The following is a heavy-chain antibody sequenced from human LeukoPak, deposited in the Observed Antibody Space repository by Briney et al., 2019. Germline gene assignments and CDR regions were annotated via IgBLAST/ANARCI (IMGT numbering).Heavy chain of an antibody. V-gene: IGHV3-20*04. J-gene: IGHJ6*03. CDR2: INWNGGST. CDR3: ARYAYYYDSSGYYRLTRYYYYYMDV. D-gene: IGHD3-22*01. Sequence: GGSLRLSCAASGFTFDDYGMSWVRQAPGKGLEWVSGINWNGGSTGYADSVKGRFTISRDNAKNSLYLQMNSLRAEDTVLYYCARYAYYYDSSGYYRLTRYYYYYMDVWGKGTTVTVSS. CDR1: GFTFDDYG.